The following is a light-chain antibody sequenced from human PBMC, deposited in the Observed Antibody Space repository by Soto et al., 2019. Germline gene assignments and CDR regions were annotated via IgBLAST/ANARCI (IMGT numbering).Light chain of an antibody. V-gene: IGKV3-11*01. CDR2: DAS. CDR1: QSVSSH. CDR3: QQRSNWPLA. J-gene: IGKJ4*01. Sequence: EIVLTQSPATLSLSPGERAALSCRASQSVSSHLAWYQQKPGQAPRLLVYDASNRATGIPARFSGSGSGTEFSLIISSVEPEDLAVYYCQQRSNWPLAFGGGTKGEIK.